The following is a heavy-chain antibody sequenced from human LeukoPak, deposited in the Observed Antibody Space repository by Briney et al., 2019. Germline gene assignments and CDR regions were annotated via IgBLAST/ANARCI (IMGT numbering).Heavy chain of an antibody. Sequence: PSETLSLTCAVYGGSFSGYCWSWIRQPPGKGLEWIGEINHSGSTNYNPSLKSRVTISVDTSKNQFSLKLSSVTAADTAVYYCARARRTTVTTRKQNWFDPWGQGTLVTVSS. J-gene: IGHJ5*02. V-gene: IGHV4-34*01. CDR1: GGSFSGYC. CDR2: INHSGST. CDR3: ARARRTTVTTRKQNWFDP. D-gene: IGHD4-11*01.